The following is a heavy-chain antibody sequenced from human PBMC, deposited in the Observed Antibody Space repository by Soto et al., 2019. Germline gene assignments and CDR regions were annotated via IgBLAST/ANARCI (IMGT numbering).Heavy chain of an antibody. D-gene: IGHD3-10*01. V-gene: IGHV1-69*01. J-gene: IGHJ6*02. Sequence: QVQLVQSGAEVKKPGSSVKVSCKTSGVSFNNNGIGWVRQAPGHGLEWMGGVSPPFRTSNYARKFQGRISITADASTGTVNMELSSLTSDDTAQYYCARVLYYGSGSYSPYGMDVWGQETRVTVSS. CDR2: VSPPFRTS. CDR1: GVSFNNNG. CDR3: ARVLYYGSGSYSPYGMDV.